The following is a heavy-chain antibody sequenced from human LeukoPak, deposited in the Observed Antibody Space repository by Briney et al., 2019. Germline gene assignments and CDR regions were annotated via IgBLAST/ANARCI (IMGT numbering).Heavy chain of an antibody. CDR1: GGSISGGSYY. D-gene: IGHD4-17*01. CDR3: ARGLPSTVTTPFDP. J-gene: IGHJ5*02. Sequence: SETLSLTCTVSGGSISGGSYYWSWIRQPAGKGLEWIGRIYTSGSTNYNPSLKSRVTISVDTSKNQFSLKLSSVTAADTAVYYCARGLPSTVTTPFDPWGQGTLVTVSS. CDR2: IYTSGST. V-gene: IGHV4-61*02.